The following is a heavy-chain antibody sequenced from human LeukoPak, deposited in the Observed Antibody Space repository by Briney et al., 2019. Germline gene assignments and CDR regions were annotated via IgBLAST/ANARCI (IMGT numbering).Heavy chain of an antibody. J-gene: IGHJ5*02. Sequence: GASVKVSCKASGYTFTSYGISWVRQAPGQGLEWMGWISAYNGNTNYAQKLQGRVTMTTDTSTSTAYMELRSLRSDDTAVYYCARDSSSWGENWFDPWGQGTLVTVSS. D-gene: IGHD6-13*01. CDR1: GYTFTSYG. CDR3: ARDSSSWGENWFDP. CDR2: ISAYNGNT. V-gene: IGHV1-18*01.